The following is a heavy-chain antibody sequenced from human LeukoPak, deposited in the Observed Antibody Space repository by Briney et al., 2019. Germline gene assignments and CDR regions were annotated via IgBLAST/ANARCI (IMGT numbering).Heavy chain of an antibody. J-gene: IGHJ5*02. CDR3: ARGSTWIQLWGTPYNWFDP. D-gene: IGHD5-18*01. CDR2: LFYTGST. Sequence: KPSETLSLTCTVSGGSISSSSYYWGWIRQPPGKGLEWIGTLFYTGSTDYNPSLKSRVSISLDTSKNQFSLILSSMTAADTAVYYCARGSTWIQLWGTPYNWFDPWGQGTLVTVSS. V-gene: IGHV4-39*02. CDR1: GGSISSSSYY.